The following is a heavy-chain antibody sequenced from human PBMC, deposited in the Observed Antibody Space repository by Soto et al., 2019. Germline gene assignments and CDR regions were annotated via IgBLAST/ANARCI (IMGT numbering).Heavy chain of an antibody. D-gene: IGHD6-13*01. CDR3: ARGDYSRSWYVFDY. CDR2: IYYSGST. CDR1: GGSISSYY. Sequence: SETLSLTCTVSGGSISSYYWSWIRQPPGKGLEWIGYIYYSGSTNYNPSLKSRVTISVDTSKNQFSLKLSSVTAADTAVYYCARGDYSRSWYVFDYWGQGTLVTVSS. V-gene: IGHV4-59*01. J-gene: IGHJ4*02.